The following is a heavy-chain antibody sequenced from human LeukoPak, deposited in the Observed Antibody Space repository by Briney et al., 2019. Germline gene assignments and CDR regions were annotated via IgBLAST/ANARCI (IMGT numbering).Heavy chain of an antibody. CDR2: IKQDGSEK. V-gene: IGHV3-7*01. CDR3: ARDAPYGDYNFDY. D-gene: IGHD4-17*01. Sequence: PGGSLRLSCAASGFTFSSYWMSWVRQAPGKGLEWVANIKQDGSEKYYVDSVKGRFTISRDNAKNSLYLQMNSLRAEDTAVYYCARDAPYGDYNFDYWGQGTLVTVSS. J-gene: IGHJ4*02. CDR1: GFTFSSYW.